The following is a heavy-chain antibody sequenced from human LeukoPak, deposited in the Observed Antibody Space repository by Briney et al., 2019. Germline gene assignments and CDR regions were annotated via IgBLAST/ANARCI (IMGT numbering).Heavy chain of an antibody. D-gene: IGHD2-15*01. V-gene: IGHV4-30-4*01. CDR1: GGSISSGDYY. CDR3: GRVEDCSGCSCYAVGFDY. Sequence: SQTLSLTCTVSGGSISSGDYYWSWIRQPPGEGLEWIGYIYYSGSTYYNPSLKSRVTISVDTSKNQFSLKLSSVTAADTAVYYWGRVEDCSGCSCYAVGFDYWGQGTLVTVSS. J-gene: IGHJ4*02. CDR2: IYYSGST.